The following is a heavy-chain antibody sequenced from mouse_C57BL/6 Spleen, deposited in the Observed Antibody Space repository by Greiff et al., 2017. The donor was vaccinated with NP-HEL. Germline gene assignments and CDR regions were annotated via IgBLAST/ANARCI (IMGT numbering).Heavy chain of an antibody. CDR2: IYPGDGDT. Sequence: QVQLKQSGAELVKPGASVKISCKASGYAFSSYWMNWVKQRPGKGLEWIGQIYPGDGDTNYNGKFKGKATLTADKSSSTAYMQLSSLTSEDSAVYYCARGEKLSWFAYWGQGTLVTVSA. J-gene: IGHJ3*01. D-gene: IGHD1-1*02. CDR1: GYAFSSYW. CDR3: ARGEKLSWFAY. V-gene: IGHV1-80*01.